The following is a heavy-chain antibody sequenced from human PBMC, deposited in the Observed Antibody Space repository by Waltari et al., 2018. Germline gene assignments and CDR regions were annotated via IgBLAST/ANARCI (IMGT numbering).Heavy chain of an antibody. Sequence: QVQLVQSGAEVKKPGSSVKVSCKASGGTFSSYAISWVRQAPGQGLEWMGGITPICETANDEQKFQGRVTITADKARGTAYMELSSLRSEDTAVYYWARIQYSSSWGFSYWGQGTLVTVSS. CDR2: ITPICETA. D-gene: IGHD6-13*01. CDR3: ARIQYSSSWGFSY. CDR1: GGTFSSYA. V-gene: IGHV1-69*14. J-gene: IGHJ4*02.